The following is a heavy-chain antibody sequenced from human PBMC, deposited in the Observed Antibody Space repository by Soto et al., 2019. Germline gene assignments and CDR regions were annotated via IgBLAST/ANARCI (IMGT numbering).Heavy chain of an antibody. Sequence: GGSLRLSCAASGFTFSSYAMSWVRQAPGKGLEWVSAISGSGGSTYYADSVKGRFTISRDNSKNTLYLQMNSLGAEDTAVYYCANYGSGDHNWFDPWGQGTLVTVSS. V-gene: IGHV3-23*01. CDR1: GFTFSSYA. CDR3: ANYGSGDHNWFDP. J-gene: IGHJ5*02. CDR2: ISGSGGST. D-gene: IGHD3-10*01.